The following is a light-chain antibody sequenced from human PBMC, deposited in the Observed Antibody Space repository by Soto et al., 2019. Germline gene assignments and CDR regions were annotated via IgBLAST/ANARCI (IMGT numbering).Light chain of an antibody. CDR2: GAS. J-gene: IGKJ4*01. Sequence: ETVMTQSPATLSVSPGERATLSCRAGQSVNSYSAWYQQKPGQAPRLLIRGASARATGIPARFSGSGSGTEFTLTISSLQSEDFAVYYCQQYNQWPLTFGGGTKV. V-gene: IGKV3-15*01. CDR1: QSVNSY. CDR3: QQYNQWPLT.